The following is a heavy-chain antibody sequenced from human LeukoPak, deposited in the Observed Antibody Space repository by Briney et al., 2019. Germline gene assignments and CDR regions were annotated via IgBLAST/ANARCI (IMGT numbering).Heavy chain of an antibody. CDR2: IGSSSSYI. CDR1: GFTFSSYS. CDR3: ARDFTDVITMVRGVDDAFDI. J-gene: IGHJ3*02. Sequence: GGSLRLSCAASGFTFSSYSMNWVRQAPGKGLEWVSSIGSSSSYIYYADSVKGRFTISRDNAKNSLYLQMNSLRAEDTAVYYCARDFTDVITMVRGVDDAFDIWGQGTMVTVSS. D-gene: IGHD3-10*01. V-gene: IGHV3-21*01.